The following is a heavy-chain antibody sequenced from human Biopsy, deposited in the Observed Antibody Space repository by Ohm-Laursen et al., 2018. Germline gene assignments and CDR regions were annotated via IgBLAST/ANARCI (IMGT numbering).Heavy chain of an antibody. CDR1: GFPFSKAW. V-gene: IGHV3-23*01. CDR2: INNDGGRT. D-gene: IGHD3-22*01. J-gene: IGHJ4*02. CDR3: AKVADYYNDSGFDDY. Sequence: SLRLSCTASGFPFSKAWMNWVRQAPGKGLEWVSGINNDGGRTDYADSVKGRFTISRDNSKNTLYLQMNSLRAEDTAIYYCAKVADYYNDSGFDDYWGQGTLVTVSS.